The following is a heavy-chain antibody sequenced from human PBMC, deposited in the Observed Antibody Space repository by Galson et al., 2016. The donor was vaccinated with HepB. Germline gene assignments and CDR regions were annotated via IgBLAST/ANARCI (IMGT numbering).Heavy chain of an antibody. CDR2: ISTYSGDT. CDR1: GYTFTTSG. J-gene: IGHJ4*02. V-gene: IGHV1-18*01. CDR3: ARDVQYRFDS. Sequence: SAKVSCKAFGYTFTTSGISWVRQAPGQGLEWMGWISTYSGDTKYAQNFQGGLTLTTDSSTTTAYMELRSLRFDDTAMYYCARDVQYRFDSWGQGTLVTVSS. D-gene: IGHD2/OR15-2a*01.